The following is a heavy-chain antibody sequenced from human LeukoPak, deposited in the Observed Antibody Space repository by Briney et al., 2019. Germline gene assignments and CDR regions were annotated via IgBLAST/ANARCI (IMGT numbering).Heavy chain of an antibody. CDR3: ARDGIFGVVRNYYYGMDV. V-gene: IGHV1-18*01. CDR2: ISAYNGNT. D-gene: IGHD3-3*01. Sequence: VSVKVSCKASGYTFTSYGISWVRQAPGQGLEWMGWISAYNGNTNYAQKLQGRVTMTTDTSTSTAYMELRSLRSDDTAVYYCARDGIFGVVRNYYYGMDVWGQGTTVTVSS. CDR1: GYTFTSYG. J-gene: IGHJ6*02.